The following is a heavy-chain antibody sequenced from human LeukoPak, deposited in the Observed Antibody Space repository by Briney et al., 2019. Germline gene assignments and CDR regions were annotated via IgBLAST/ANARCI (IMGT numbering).Heavy chain of an antibody. CDR1: GYTFTGYY. J-gene: IGHJ4*02. V-gene: IGHV1-2*06. CDR3: ARVTGVTDSKSALGY. D-gene: IGHD4-11*01. Sequence: GASVKVSCKASGYTFTGYYMHWVRQAPGQGREWMGRINPNSGGTNYAQKFQGRVTMTRDTSISTVYMELNSMRCDDTAIYYCARVTGVTDSKSALGYWGQGTLVTVSS. CDR2: INPNSGGT.